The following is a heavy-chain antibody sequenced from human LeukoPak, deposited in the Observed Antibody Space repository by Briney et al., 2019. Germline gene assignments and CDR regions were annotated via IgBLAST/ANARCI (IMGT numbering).Heavy chain of an antibody. D-gene: IGHD5-18*01. J-gene: IGHJ4*02. CDR2: IYSGGST. CDR1: GFTFSSYA. V-gene: IGHV3-53*01. CDR3: ASARRGYSYGYVDY. Sequence: PGGSLRLSCAASGFTFSSYAMSWVRQAPGKGLEWVSVIYSGGSTYYADSVKGRFTISRDNSKNTLYLQMNSLRAEDTAVYYCASARRGYSYGYVDYWGQGTLVTVSS.